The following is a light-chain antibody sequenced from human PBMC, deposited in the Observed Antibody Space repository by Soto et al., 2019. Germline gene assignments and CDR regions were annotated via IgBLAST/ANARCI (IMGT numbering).Light chain of an antibody. CDR2: AAS. Sequence: DIQLTQSPSFLSASVGDRVTITCRASQDISSYLAWYQQKPGKAPYVLIYAASTLQSGDPSRFSGSGSATKFTLTISSLKPEEFATYYCQQLSSFPRTFGQGTKVEIK. CDR3: QQLSSFPRT. J-gene: IGKJ1*01. V-gene: IGKV1-9*01. CDR1: QDISSY.